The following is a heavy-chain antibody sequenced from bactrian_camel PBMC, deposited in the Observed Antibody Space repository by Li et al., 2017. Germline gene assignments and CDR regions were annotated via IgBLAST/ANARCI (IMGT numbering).Heavy chain of an antibody. J-gene: IGHJ2*01. V-gene: IGHV3S53*01. D-gene: IGHD7*01. CDR1: GYPTSPYGTYC. CDR3: KTLPVCERQPLVDVRYLEV. Sequence: HVQLVESGGGSVLAGSSLRLSCSVSGYPTSPYGTYCLGWFRQFPWKEREGIASISAHGSTTYAESVKGRFTIVKDNAKNTWYLQMNNLKPEDTAIYYCKTLPVCERQPLVDVRYLEVRGQGTQVTVS. CDR2: ISAHGST.